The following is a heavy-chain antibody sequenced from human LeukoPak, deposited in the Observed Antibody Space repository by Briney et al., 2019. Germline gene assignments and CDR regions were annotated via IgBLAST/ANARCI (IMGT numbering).Heavy chain of an antibody. J-gene: IGHJ4*02. D-gene: IGHD5-18*01. CDR2: IWYDGSNK. CDR3: AKDERGYSYGLIDY. V-gene: IGHV3-33*06. CDR1: GFTFSSYG. Sequence: PGGSLRLSCAASGFTFSSYGMHWVRQAPGKGLEWVAVIWYDGSNKYYADSVKGRFTISRDNSKNTLYPQMNSLRAEDTAVYYCAKDERGYSYGLIDYWGQGTLVTVSS.